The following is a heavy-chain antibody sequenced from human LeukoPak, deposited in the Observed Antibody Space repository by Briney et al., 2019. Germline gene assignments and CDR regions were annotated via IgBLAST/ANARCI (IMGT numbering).Heavy chain of an antibody. CDR2: ISSSSSTI. V-gene: IGHV3-48*01. CDR3: ARSLGAFDI. CDR1: GFTFSSYS. Sequence: GGSLRPSCAASGFTFSSYSMNWVRQAPGKGLEWVSYISSSSSTIYYADSVKGRFTISRDNAKNSLYLQMNSLRAEDTAVYYCARSLGAFDIWGQGTMVTVSS. J-gene: IGHJ3*02.